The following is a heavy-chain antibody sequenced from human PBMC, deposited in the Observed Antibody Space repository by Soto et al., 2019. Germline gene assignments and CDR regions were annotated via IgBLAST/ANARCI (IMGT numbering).Heavy chain of an antibody. CDR2: IYYSGST. J-gene: IGHJ6*02. CDR1: GGSISSSSYY. V-gene: IGHV4-39*01. Sequence: PSETLSLTCTVSGGSISSSSYYWGWIRQPPGKGLEWIGSIYYSGSTYYNPSLKSRVTISVDTSKNQFSLKLSSVTAADTAAYYCARHPRYYYYYGMDVWGQGTTVTVSS. CDR3: ARHPRYYYYYGMDV.